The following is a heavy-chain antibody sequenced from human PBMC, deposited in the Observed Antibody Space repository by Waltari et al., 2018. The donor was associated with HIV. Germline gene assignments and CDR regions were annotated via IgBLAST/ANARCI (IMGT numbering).Heavy chain of an antibody. V-gene: IGHV5-51*03. CDR2: ISPFDSDT. J-gene: IGHJ3*02. CDR1: GYTFTNYW. CDR3: ARLFYYDTTGYINNAFDI. D-gene: IGHD3-22*01. Sequence: EVQLVQSGAEVRKSGESLKISCKASGYTFTNYWIAWVRQMSGEGLAWMVIISPFDSDTRYNPSFEGQITISADKSLATAYLEWNNLNASDAAIYYCARLFYYDTTGYINNAFDIWGQGTVVTVS.